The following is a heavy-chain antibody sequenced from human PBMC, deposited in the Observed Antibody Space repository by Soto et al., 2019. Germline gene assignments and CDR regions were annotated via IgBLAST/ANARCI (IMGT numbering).Heavy chain of an antibody. CDR2: IIPIFGTA. CDR3: AGDDVDTAMPYGMDV. V-gene: IGHV1-69*12. Sequence: QVQLVQSGAEVKKPGSSVKVSCKASGGTFSSYAISWVRQAPGQGLEWMGGIIPIFGTANYAQKFQGRVTVTADESTSTAYMEVSSVRSEDTAVYYCAGDDVDTAMPYGMDVWGQGTTVTVS. D-gene: IGHD5-18*01. J-gene: IGHJ6*02. CDR1: GGTFSSYA.